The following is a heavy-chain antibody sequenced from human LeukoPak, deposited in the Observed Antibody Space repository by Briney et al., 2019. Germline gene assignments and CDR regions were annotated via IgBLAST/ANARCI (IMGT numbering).Heavy chain of an antibody. J-gene: IGHJ4*02. CDR2: ISSSSSTI. D-gene: IGHD5-12*01. Sequence: PGGSLRLSCAASGFTFSSYSMNWVRQAPGKGLEWVSYISSSSSTIYYADSVKGRFTISRDNAKNSLYLQMNSLRAEDTAVYYCASSSGYDKAGYWGQGTLVTVSS. CDR1: GFTFSSYS. CDR3: ASSSGYDKAGY. V-gene: IGHV3-48*01.